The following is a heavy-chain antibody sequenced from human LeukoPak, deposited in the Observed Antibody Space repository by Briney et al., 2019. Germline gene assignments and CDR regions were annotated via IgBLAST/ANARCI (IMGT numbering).Heavy chain of an antibody. CDR2: ISGSGGST. V-gene: IGHV3-23*01. CDR1: GFTFSSYA. Sequence: GGSLRLSCAASGFTFSSYAMSWVRQAPGKGLEWVSAISGSGGSTYYADSVKGRFTISRDDSKNTLYLQMNSLRAEDTAVYYCAKEYSSGPLYWYFDLWGRGTLVTVSS. D-gene: IGHD6-19*01. J-gene: IGHJ2*01. CDR3: AKEYSSGPLYWYFDL.